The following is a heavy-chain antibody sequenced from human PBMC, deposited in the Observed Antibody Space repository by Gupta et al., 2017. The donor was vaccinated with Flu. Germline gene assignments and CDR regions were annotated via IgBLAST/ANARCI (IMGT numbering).Heavy chain of an antibody. CDR3: ASYVTVVNAKDQD. CDR1: GTSFSTYF. D-gene: IGHD4-23*01. Sequence: QVQLQQWGAGLLTPSATLSLTCAVYGTSFSTYFWGWMRQPPGKGLEWIGEIDHSGSTNYNPYLKSRVTISVDTSKNQFFLELTSVTAADTAVYYCASYVTVVNAKDQDGGRGTRVTVSS. CDR2: IDHSGST. V-gene: IGHV4-34*01. J-gene: IGHJ4*02.